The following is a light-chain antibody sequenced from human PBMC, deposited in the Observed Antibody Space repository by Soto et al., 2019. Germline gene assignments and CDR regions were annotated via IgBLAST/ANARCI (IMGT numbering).Light chain of an antibody. Sequence: EIVLTQSPGTLSLSPGERATLSCRASQSVSSALAWYQHNPGRAPRLLIYGASNRATGIPDRFSGSGSGTDFTLTISRLEPEDFAVYYCQQYGSSGTFGQGTKVDIK. CDR1: QSVSSA. CDR2: GAS. CDR3: QQYGSSGT. J-gene: IGKJ1*01. V-gene: IGKV3-20*01.